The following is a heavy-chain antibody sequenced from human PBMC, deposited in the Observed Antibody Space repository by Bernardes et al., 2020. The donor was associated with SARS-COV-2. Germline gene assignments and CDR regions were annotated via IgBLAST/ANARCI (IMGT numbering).Heavy chain of an antibody. V-gene: IGHV3-30-3*01. CDR1: GFTFSSYA. CDR3: AREYCGGDCHKRGGAFDI. J-gene: IGHJ3*02. Sequence: GGSLRLSCAASGFTFSSYAMHWVRQAPGKGLEWVAVISYDGSNKYYADSVKGRFTISRDNSKNTLYLQMNSLRAEDTAVYYCAREYCGGDCHKRGGAFDIWGQGTMVTVSS. CDR2: ISYDGSNK. D-gene: IGHD2-21*02.